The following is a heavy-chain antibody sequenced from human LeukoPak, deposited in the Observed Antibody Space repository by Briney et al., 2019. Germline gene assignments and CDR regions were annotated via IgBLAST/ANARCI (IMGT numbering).Heavy chain of an antibody. D-gene: IGHD3-9*01. CDR2: INPNSGGT. CDR1: GYTFTGYY. J-gene: IGHJ6*02. Sequence: ASVKVSCKASGYTFTGYYMHWVRQAPGQGLEWMGWINPNSGGTNYAQKFQGRVTMIRDTSISTAYMELSRLRSDDTAVYYCARDFHYDILTGYYMYYYYGMDVWGQGTTVTVSS. CDR3: ARDFHYDILTGYYMYYYYGMDV. V-gene: IGHV1-2*02.